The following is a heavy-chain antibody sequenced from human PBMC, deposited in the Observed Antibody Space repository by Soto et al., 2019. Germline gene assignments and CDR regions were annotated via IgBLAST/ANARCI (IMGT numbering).Heavy chain of an antibody. D-gene: IGHD2-15*01. CDR3: AKEVHCGGGSCSWSEGFDY. Sequence: QVQLVESGGGVVQPGRSLRLSCAASGFIFSSYGMHWVRQAPGKGLEWVAVISYEGSHTYYADSVKGRFTITRDNSKNTLYLQMNSLRPEHTAVYYCAKEVHCGGGSCSWSEGFDYWGQGTPLIVSS. V-gene: IGHV3-30*18. CDR1: GFIFSSYG. J-gene: IGHJ4*02. CDR2: ISYEGSHT.